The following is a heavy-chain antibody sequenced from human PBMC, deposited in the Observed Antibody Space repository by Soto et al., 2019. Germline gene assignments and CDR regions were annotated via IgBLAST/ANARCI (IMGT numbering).Heavy chain of an antibody. CDR3: SRGGYSSSWSPLNY. J-gene: IGHJ4*02. CDR1: GFTFSSYA. CDR2: ISGSGGST. V-gene: IGHV3-23*01. Sequence: GGSLRLSCAASGFTFSSYAMSWVRQAPGKGLEWVSAISGSGGSTYYADSVKGRFTISRDNSKNTLYLQMNSLRAEDTVVYYCSRGGYSSSWSPLNYWGQGTLVTVSS. D-gene: IGHD6-13*01.